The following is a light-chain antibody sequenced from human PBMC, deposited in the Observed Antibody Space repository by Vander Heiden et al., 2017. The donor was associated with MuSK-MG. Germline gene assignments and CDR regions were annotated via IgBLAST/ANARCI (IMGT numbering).Light chain of an antibody. Sequence: DIQLTQTPSSLSASVGERVTISCRGRGKSSTYLHWYQQKPGKAPRLLIYAASSLQSGIPSRFSGSYSGADFTLTISSLQPEDFATYYCQQTYTFPQTFGQGTTVEI. CDR3: QQTYTFPQT. CDR2: AAS. J-gene: IGKJ2*01. V-gene: IGKV1-39*01. CDR1: GKSSTY.